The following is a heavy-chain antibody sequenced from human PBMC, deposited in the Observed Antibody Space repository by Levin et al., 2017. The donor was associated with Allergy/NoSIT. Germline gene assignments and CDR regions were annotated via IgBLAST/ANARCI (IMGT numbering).Heavy chain of an antibody. CDR2: INPNSGGT. CDR3: ARARVGRYSAGEYFQH. J-gene: IGHJ1*01. Sequence: ASVKVSCKASGYTFTGYYMHWVRQAPGQGLEWMGWINPNSGGTNYAQKFQGRVTMTRDTSISTAYMELSRLRSDDTAVYYCARARVGRYSAGEYFQHWGQGTLVTVSS. V-gene: IGHV1-2*02. CDR1: GYTFTGYY. D-gene: IGHD2-21*01.